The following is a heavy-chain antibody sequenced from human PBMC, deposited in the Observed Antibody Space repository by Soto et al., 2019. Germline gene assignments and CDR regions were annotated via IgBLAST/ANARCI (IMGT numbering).Heavy chain of an antibody. D-gene: IGHD3-10*01. CDR1: GFTFSSYA. V-gene: IGHV3-23*01. CDR2: ISGSGGST. J-gene: IGHJ4*02. CDR3: AKAPKNYGSSYRY. Sequence: VGSLRLSCAASGFTFSSYAMSWVRQAPGKGLEWVSAISGSGGSTYYADSVKGRFTISRDNSKNTPYLQMNSLRAEDTSVYYFAKAPKNYGSSYRYWGQGSLVTVSS.